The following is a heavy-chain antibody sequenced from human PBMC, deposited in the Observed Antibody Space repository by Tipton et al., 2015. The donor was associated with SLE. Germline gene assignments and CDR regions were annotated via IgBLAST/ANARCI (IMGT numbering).Heavy chain of an antibody. Sequence: SLRLSCAASGFTFSNAWMSWVRQAPGKGLEWVGRIKSKTDGGTTDYAAPVKGRFTISRDDSKNTLYLQMNSLKTEDTAVYYCTTCGGDCSLYYYYGMDVWGQGTTVTVSS. D-gene: IGHD2-21*02. CDR3: TTCGGDCSLYYYYGMDV. CDR1: GFTFSNAW. V-gene: IGHV3-15*01. CDR2: IKSKTDGGTT. J-gene: IGHJ6*02.